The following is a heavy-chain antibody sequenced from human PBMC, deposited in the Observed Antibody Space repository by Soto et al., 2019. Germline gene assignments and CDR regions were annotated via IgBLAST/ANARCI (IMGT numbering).Heavy chain of an antibody. CDR1: GYTFTSYD. CDR2: MNPNSGNT. Sequence: QVQLVQSGAEVKKPGASVKVSCKASGYTFTSYDINWVRQATGQGLEWMGWMNPNSGNTGYAQKFQGRVTMTRNTPITTAYMELRSLSSEATAVSYCARETSSGWYVDYWGQGTLVTVSS. V-gene: IGHV1-8*01. CDR3: ARETSSGWYVDY. J-gene: IGHJ4*02. D-gene: IGHD6-19*01.